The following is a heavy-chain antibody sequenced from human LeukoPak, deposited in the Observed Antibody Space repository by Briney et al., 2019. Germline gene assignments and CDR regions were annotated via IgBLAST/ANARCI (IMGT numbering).Heavy chain of an antibody. D-gene: IGHD2-21*02. V-gene: IGHV4-39*07. CDR3: ARGRVVVTAIRYWFDP. Sequence: SETLSLTCTVSGGSISSSSYYWGWIRQPPGKGLEWIGSIYYSGSTYYNPSLKSRVTISVDTSKNQFSLKLSSVTAADTAVYYCARGRVVVTAIRYWFDPWGQGTLVTVSS. CDR2: IYYSGST. J-gene: IGHJ5*02. CDR1: GGSISSSSYY.